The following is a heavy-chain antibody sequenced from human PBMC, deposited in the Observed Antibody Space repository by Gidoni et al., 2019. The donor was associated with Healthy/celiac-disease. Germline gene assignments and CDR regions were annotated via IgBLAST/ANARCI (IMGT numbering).Heavy chain of an antibody. CDR2: MSSSGSYR. CDR1: GFTFSSYS. J-gene: IGHJ5*02. V-gene: IGHV3-21*01. CDR3: ARDKGQQLGDGWFDP. Sequence: EVQLVESGGGLVKPGGSLRLSCAASGFTFSSYSMNWVRQAPGKGLEWVSSMSSSGSYRYSADSVKGRFNRSRDNAKNALYLQMNSLRGEDTAVYYCARDKGQQLGDGWFDPWGQGTLVTVSS. D-gene: IGHD6-13*01.